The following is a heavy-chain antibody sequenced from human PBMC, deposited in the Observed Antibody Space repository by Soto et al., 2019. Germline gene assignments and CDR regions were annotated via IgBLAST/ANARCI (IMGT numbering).Heavy chain of an antibody. CDR2: VNFDGSTT. CDR3: ARSGGDYRYYYGIDV. CDR1: GFTFNTYW. D-gene: IGHD2-21*02. Sequence: EVQLVESGGGSVQPGGSLRLSCAASGFTFNTYWMNWVRLVPGKGLVWVSRVNFDGSTTTYADSVKGRFTISRDNAKNTLYLQMNSLKAEDTAVYYCARSGGDYRYYYGIDVWGRGTTVTVSS. V-gene: IGHV3-74*01. J-gene: IGHJ6*02.